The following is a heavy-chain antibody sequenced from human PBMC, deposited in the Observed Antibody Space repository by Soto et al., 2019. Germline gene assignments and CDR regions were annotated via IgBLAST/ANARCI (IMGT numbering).Heavy chain of an antibody. V-gene: IGHV3-30-3*01. CDR3: ARGGEGAFDY. CDR1: GFTFSSYA. Sequence: QVQLVESGGGVVQPGRSLRLSCAASGFTFSSYAMHWVRQAPGKGLEWVAVISYDGSNKYYADSVKGRFTISRDNSKNTLYLQMNSLRAEDTAVYYCARGGEGAFDYWGQGTLVTVSS. J-gene: IGHJ4*02. CDR2: ISYDGSNK.